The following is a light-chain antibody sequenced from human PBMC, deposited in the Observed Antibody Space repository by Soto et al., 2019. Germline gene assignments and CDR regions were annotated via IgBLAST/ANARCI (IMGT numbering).Light chain of an antibody. V-gene: IGLV2-14*01. CDR3: SSYTGSRTLYV. CDR1: SSDAGGYNY. CDR2: DVS. J-gene: IGLJ1*01. Sequence: QSVLTQPASVSGSPGQSITISCTGTSSDAGGYNYVSWYQQHPGKAPKLMIYDVSNRPSGVSNRFSGSKSGNTASLTISGLQAEDEADYYCSSYTGSRTLYVFGTGTKVTVL.